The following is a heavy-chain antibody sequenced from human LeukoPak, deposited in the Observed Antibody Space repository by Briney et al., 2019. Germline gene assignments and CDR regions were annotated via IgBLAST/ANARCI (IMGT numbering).Heavy chain of an antibody. V-gene: IGHV1-2*04. CDR2: INPNSGGT. J-gene: IGHJ4*02. CDR1: GYTFTGYY. Sequence: GASVKVSCKASGYTFTGYYMHWVRQAPGQGLEWMGWINPNSGGTNYAQKFQGWVTMTRDTSISTAYMELSRLRSDDTAVYYCARGLPEWLPHAPSLYYFDYWGQGTLVTVSS. D-gene: IGHD6-19*01. CDR3: ARGLPEWLPHAPSLYYFDY.